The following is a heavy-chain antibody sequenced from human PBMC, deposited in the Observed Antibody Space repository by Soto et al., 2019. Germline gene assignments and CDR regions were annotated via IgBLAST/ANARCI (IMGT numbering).Heavy chain of an antibody. J-gene: IGHJ5*02. V-gene: IGHV4-30-4*01. CDR3: ARERPDGARLDP. Sequence: SETLSLTCTVSGGSISSGDYYWSWIRQPPGKGLEWIGYIYNSGSTYYNPSLKSRVTISVDTSKNQISMKLSSVTAADTAVYYCARERPDGARLDPWGQGTLVT. CDR1: GGSISSGDYY. D-gene: IGHD6-6*01. CDR2: IYNSGST.